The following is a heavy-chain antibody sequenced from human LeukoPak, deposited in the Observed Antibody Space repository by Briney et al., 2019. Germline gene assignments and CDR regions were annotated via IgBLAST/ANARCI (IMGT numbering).Heavy chain of an antibody. V-gene: IGHV3-23*01. CDR1: GFTFSSYA. CDR2: ISGSGGST. Sequence: GGSLRLSCAASGFTFSSYAMSWVRRAPGKGLEWVSAISGSGGSTYYADSVKGRFTISRDNSKNTLYLQMNSLRAEDTAVYYCAKDLDIVVVPAASDYWGQGTLVTVSS. D-gene: IGHD2-2*01. CDR3: AKDLDIVVVPAASDY. J-gene: IGHJ4*02.